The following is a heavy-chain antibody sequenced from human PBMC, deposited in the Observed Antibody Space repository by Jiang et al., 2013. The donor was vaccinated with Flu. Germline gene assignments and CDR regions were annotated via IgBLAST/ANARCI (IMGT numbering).Heavy chain of an antibody. Sequence: GYTLTELSMHWVRQAPGKGLEWMGGFDPEDGETIYAQKFQGRVTMTEDTSTDTAYMELSSLRSEDTAVYYCATTAGSGSYYPPNFDYWGQGTLVTVSS. V-gene: IGHV1-24*01. J-gene: IGHJ4*02. CDR1: GYTLTELS. CDR2: FDPEDGET. CDR3: ATTAGSGSYYPPNFDY. D-gene: IGHD3-10*01.